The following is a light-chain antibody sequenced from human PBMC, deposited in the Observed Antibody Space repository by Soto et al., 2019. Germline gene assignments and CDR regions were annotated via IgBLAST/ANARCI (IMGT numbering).Light chain of an antibody. Sequence: AIQMTQSPSSLSASLGERVTITCRASQGIRGDLGWYQQKPGKAPKLLISATSTLQSGVPSRFSGRGSGTNFTLTISSLQPEDFATYYCIQDFISPLTVGQGTKVDI. J-gene: IGKJ1*01. CDR2: ATS. CDR1: QGIRGD. CDR3: IQDFISPLT. V-gene: IGKV1-6*01.